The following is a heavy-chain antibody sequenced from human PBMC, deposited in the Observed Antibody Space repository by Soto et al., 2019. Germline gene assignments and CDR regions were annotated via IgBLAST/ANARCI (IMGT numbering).Heavy chain of an antibody. D-gene: IGHD1-7*01. Sequence: EVQLAVSGGAFVKPGGSLTLSCEVSGFTFSAAWQNWVRQAPGKGLEWVGRIKTKTDSAPTDYAAPGKGRFTISRDDSKKPLYLHMNSLQIEDTAVYYCNTDLQNRRYKCNFYWGKGTLVTVSS. CDR3: NTDLQNRRYKCNFY. V-gene: IGHV3-15*07. CDR2: IKTKTDSAPT. CDR1: GFTFSAAW. J-gene: IGHJ4*02.